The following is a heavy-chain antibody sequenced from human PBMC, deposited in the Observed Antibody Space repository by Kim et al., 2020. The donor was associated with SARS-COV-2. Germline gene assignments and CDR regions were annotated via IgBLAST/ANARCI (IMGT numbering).Heavy chain of an antibody. V-gene: IGHV3-23*01. J-gene: IGHJ6*02. D-gene: IGHD3-10*01. CDR3: AKGGTLWPWGMDV. Sequence: YADSVKGRFTISRDNPTNTLYLQMNSLRAEDTAVYYCAKGGTLWPWGMDVWGQGTTVTVSS.